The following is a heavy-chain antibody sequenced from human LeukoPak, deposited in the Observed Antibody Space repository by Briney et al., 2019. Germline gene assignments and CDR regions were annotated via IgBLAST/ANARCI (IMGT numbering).Heavy chain of an antibody. CDR2: INHSGST. CDR1: GGSFSGYY. Sequence: SETLSLTCAVCGGSFSGYYWSWIRQPPGKGLEWIGEINHSGSTNYNPSLKSRVTISVDTSKNQFSLKLSSVTAADTAVYYCAWFNYDWGSYRAFYYYYYGMDVWGQGTTVTVSS. D-gene: IGHD3-16*02. V-gene: IGHV4-34*01. J-gene: IGHJ6*02. CDR3: AWFNYDWGSYRAFYYYYYGMDV.